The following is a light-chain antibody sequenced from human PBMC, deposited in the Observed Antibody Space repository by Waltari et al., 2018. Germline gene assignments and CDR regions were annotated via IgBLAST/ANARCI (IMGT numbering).Light chain of an antibody. J-gene: IGLJ3*02. Sequence: QAVVTQEPSLTVSPGGTVTLTCGSSTGAVTSGHYPSWFQQKTGQAPRTLIYDTSDKHSWTPARFSGSLLGGKAALTLSGAQPEDEADYYCLLSYSGVRLYWVFGGGTKLTVL. CDR1: TGAVTSGHY. V-gene: IGLV7-46*01. CDR3: LLSYSGVRLYWV. CDR2: DTS.